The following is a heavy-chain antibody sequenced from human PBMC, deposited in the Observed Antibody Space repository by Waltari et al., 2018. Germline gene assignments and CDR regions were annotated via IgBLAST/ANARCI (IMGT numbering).Heavy chain of an antibody. CDR3: ARASRGYSSGWYVFGFDY. J-gene: IGHJ4*02. CDR1: GGSFSGYY. CDR2: INHSGST. D-gene: IGHD6-19*01. V-gene: IGHV4-34*01. Sequence: QVQLQQWGAGLLKPSEPLSLTCAVYGGSFSGYYWTWIRQPPGKGLEWIGEINHSGSTNYNPSLKSRVTISVDTSKNQFSLKLSSVTAADTAVYYCARASRGYSSGWYVFGFDYWGQGTLVTVSS.